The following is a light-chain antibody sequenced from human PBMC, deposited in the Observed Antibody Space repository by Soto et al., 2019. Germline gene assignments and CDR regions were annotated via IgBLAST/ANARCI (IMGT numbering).Light chain of an antibody. CDR1: QSVLYSSNNKNY. CDR2: WAS. V-gene: IGKV4-1*01. J-gene: IGKJ4*01. CDR3: QQYSSIPPT. Sequence: DIDMAQSPESLAVSLGERATINCKSSQSVLYSSNNKNYLAWYQKRPGQPPKLLIHWASTRESGVPDRFSGSGSGTDFTLTISSLQAEDVAVYYCQQYSSIPPTFGGGTKVEIK.